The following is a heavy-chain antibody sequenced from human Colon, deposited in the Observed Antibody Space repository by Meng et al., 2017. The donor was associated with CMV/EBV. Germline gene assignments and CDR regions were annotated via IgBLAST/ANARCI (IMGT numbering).Heavy chain of an antibody. J-gene: IGHJ4*02. D-gene: IGHD2-2*01. Sequence: GESLKISCVASGLTFSNYAINWVRQAPGKGLEWVAGINGVGDTTYYADSVKGRFTISRDNSRNTLYLHMIDLRAEDTAMYYCAKDRAYCGSISCSPNYFDEWGQGNLVTVSS. CDR3: AKDRAYCGSISCSPNYFDE. CDR1: GLTFSNYA. V-gene: IGHV3-23*01. CDR2: INGVGDTT.